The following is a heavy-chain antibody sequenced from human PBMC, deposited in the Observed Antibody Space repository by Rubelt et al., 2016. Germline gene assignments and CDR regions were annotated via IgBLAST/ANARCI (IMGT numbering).Heavy chain of an antibody. J-gene: IGHJ6*02. Sequence: GMGLVWVSRINSDGSSTSYADSVKGRSTISRDNAKNTLYLQMNSLRAEDTAVYYCAKDNRRAVAGTTYYYYYGMDVWGQGTTVTVSS. CDR3: AKDNRRAVAGTTYYYYYGMDV. V-gene: IGHV3-74*01. D-gene: IGHD6-19*01. CDR2: INSDGSST.